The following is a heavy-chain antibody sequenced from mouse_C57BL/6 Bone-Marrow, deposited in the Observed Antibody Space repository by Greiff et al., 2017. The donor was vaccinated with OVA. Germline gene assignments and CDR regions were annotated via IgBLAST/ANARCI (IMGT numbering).Heavy chain of an antibody. CDR1: GFTFNTYA. CDR3: VSRDYGSSRYAMDY. V-gene: IGHV10-3*01. Sequence: VQLKESGGGLVQPKGSLKLSCAASGFTFNTYAMHWVRQAPGKGLEWVARIRSKSSNYATYYADSVKDRFTISRDDSQSMLYLQMNNLKTEDTAMYYCVSRDYGSSRYAMDYWGQGTSVTVSS. J-gene: IGHJ4*01. D-gene: IGHD1-1*01. CDR2: IRSKSSNYAT.